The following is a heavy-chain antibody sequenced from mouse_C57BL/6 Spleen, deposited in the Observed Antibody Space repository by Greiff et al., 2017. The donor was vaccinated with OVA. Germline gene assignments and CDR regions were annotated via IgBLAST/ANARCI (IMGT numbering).Heavy chain of an antibody. Sequence: QVQLQQSGAELVKPGASVKLSCKASGYTFTEYTIHWVKQRSGQGLEWIGWFYPGSGSIKYNEKFQDKATLTADNASSTVYLELSRLTSEVSAVYFCARHDYYGSSYDAMDYWGQGTSVTVSS. D-gene: IGHD1-1*01. CDR2: FYPGSGSI. V-gene: IGHV1-62-2*01. CDR3: ARHDYYGSSYDAMDY. CDR1: GYTFTEYT. J-gene: IGHJ4*01.